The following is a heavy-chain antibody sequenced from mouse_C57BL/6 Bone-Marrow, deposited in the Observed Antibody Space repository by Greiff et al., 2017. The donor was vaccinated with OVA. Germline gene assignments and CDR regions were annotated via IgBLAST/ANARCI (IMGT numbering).Heavy chain of an antibody. CDR3: TTDYAHFDY. Sequence: EVQLQHSGAELVRPGASVKLSCTASGFNIKDDYMHWVKQRPEQGLEWIGWIDPENGDTEYASKFQGKATITADTSSNTAYLQLSSLTSEDTAVYYCTTDYAHFDYWGQGTTLTVSS. D-gene: IGHD2-4*01. V-gene: IGHV14-4*01. CDR1: GFNIKDDY. J-gene: IGHJ2*01. CDR2: IDPENGDT.